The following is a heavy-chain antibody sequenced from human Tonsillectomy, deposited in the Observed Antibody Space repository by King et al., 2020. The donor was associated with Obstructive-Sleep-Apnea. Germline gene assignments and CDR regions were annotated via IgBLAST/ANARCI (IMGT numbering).Heavy chain of an antibody. CDR1: GFTFDDYA. CDR2: ISWDGTST. J-gene: IGHJ6*02. D-gene: IGHD5-18*01. V-gene: IGHV3-43D*03. CDR3: AKDVDTAVYNGLDV. Sequence: VQLVESGGVVVQPGGSLRLSCAASGFTFDDYAMHWVRQAPGKGLEWVSLISWDGTSTYYADSVKGRFIISRDNSKNSLYLQMNSLRTEDTALYSCAKDVDTAVYNGLDVWGQGTTVTVSS.